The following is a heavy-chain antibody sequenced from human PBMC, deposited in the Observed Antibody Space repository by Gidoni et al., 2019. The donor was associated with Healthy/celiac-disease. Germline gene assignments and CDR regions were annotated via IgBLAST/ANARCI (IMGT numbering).Heavy chain of an antibody. D-gene: IGHD3-3*01. Sequence: QVQLVQSGAEVKKPGSSVKVSCKASGGTFSSYAIRWVRQAPGQGLEWMGGIIPIFGTANYAQKFQGRVTITADESTSTAYMELSSLRSEDTAVYYCARGTYYDFWSGGYYYGMDVWGQGTTVTVSS. V-gene: IGHV1-69*01. CDR2: IIPIFGTA. CDR1: GGTFSSYA. CDR3: ARGTYYDFWSGGYYYGMDV. J-gene: IGHJ6*02.